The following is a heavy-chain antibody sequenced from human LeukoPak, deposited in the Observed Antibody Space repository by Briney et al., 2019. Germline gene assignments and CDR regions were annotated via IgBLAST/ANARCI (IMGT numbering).Heavy chain of an antibody. CDR1: GYSFTSYW. CDR2: IDPSDSYT. Sequence: GESLKISCKGSGYSFTSYWISWVRQMPGKGLEWMGRIDPSDSYTNYSPSFQGHVIISADKSISTAYLQWSSLKASDTAMYYCARHEIVVVPAAKSVYYYGMDVWGQGTTVTVSS. CDR3: ARHEIVVVPAAKSVYYYGMDV. J-gene: IGHJ6*02. D-gene: IGHD2-2*01. V-gene: IGHV5-10-1*01.